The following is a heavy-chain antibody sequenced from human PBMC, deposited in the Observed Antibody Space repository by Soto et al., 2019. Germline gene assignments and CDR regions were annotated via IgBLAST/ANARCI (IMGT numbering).Heavy chain of an antibody. V-gene: IGHV1-18*01. D-gene: IGHD6-19*01. Sequence: QVQLVQSGAEVKKPGASVKVSCKASGYTFTSYGISWVRQAPGQGLEWMGWISAYNGNTNYAQKLQGRVTMTTDTSTSTAYIELRSLRSDDTAVYYCARDQDSSGWYGLYYFDYWGQGTLVTVSS. J-gene: IGHJ4*02. CDR1: GYTFTSYG. CDR2: ISAYNGNT. CDR3: ARDQDSSGWYGLYYFDY.